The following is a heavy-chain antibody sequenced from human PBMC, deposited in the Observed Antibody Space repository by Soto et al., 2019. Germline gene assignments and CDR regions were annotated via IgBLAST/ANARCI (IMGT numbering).Heavy chain of an antibody. CDR2: IGGGGGGT. J-gene: IGHJ5*02. Sequence: TGWSLRLSCTASGFTFSIYAMSWVRQAPGKGLEWVSTIGGGGGGTSYAEFVRGRFTISRDNSRNTLYLQMNSLRPEDAAVYYCAKSHNGMQTPHENLFDPWGQGTLVIGSS. CDR1: GFTFSIYA. CDR3: AKSHNGMQTPHENLFDP. D-gene: IGHD1-1*01. V-gene: IGHV3-23*01.